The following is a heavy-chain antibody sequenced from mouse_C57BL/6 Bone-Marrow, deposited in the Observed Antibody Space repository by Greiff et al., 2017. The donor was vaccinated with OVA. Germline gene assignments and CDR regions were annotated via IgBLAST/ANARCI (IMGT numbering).Heavy chain of an antibody. V-gene: IGHV1-64*01. Sequence: QVQLQQPGAELVKPGASVKLSCKASGYTFTSYWMHWVKQRPGQGLEWIGMIHPNSGSTNYNEKFKSKATLTVDKSSSTAYMQLSSLTSEYSAVYYCAQTAQATVPWFAYWGQGTLVTVSA. D-gene: IGHD3-2*02. CDR2: IHPNSGST. CDR1: GYTFTSYW. CDR3: AQTAQATVPWFAY. J-gene: IGHJ3*01.